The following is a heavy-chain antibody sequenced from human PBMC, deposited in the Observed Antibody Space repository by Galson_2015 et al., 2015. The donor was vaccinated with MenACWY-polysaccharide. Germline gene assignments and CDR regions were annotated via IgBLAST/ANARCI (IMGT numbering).Heavy chain of an antibody. CDR1: GGSLTAYY. D-gene: IGHD6-19*01. Sequence: ETLSLTCSVSGGSLTAYYWAWIRQPPGKGLEWVSAISGGGTYYADSVKGRFTISRDNSKSTLYLQMNSLRVEDTAVYYCAKRGGVIKVAGYGYGMDVWGQGTTVTVSS. CDR2: ISGGGT. J-gene: IGHJ6*02. V-gene: IGHV3-23*01. CDR3: AKRGGVIKVAGYGYGMDV.